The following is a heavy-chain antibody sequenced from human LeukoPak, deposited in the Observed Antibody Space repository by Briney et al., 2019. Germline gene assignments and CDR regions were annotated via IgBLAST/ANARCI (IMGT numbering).Heavy chain of an antibody. CDR2: IGGRGTYT. CDR3: AADPDHIVGATSADY. J-gene: IGHJ4*02. Sequence: GGSLRLSCAASGFTFNSCAMNWVRQAPGKGLAWVSVIGGRGTYTHYADSVKGRFTVSRDNSKNTLYMQMNSLRAEDTAVYYCAADPDHIVGATSADYWGQGTLVTVSS. V-gene: IGHV3-23*01. D-gene: IGHD1-26*01. CDR1: GFTFNSCA.